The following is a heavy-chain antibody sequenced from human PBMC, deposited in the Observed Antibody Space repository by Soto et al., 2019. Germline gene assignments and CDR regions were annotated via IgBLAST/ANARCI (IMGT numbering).Heavy chain of an antibody. J-gene: IGHJ4*02. CDR2: ISDSGST. CDR1: GGSIRSSY. D-gene: IGHD6-13*01. V-gene: IGHV4-59*08. CDR3: ARQGIATAGTSLDY. Sequence: QVQLQESGPGLVKPSETLSLTCTVSGGSIRSSYWSWIRQPPGKGLEWIGYISDSGSTNYNPSLRSRVTISVETSKNQFSLKLSSVTAADTAVYYCARQGIATAGTSLDYWGQGTLVTVSS.